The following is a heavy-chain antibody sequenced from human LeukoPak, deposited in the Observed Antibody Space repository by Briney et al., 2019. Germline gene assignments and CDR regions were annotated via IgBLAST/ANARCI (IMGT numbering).Heavy chain of an antibody. CDR2: IIPIFGTA. V-gene: IGHV1-69*05. J-gene: IGHJ4*02. CDR1: GGTFSSYA. CDR3: AVNSVAGRYYFDY. Sequence: ASVKVSCKASGGTFSSYAISWVRQAPGQGLEWMGRIIPIFGTANYAQKFQGRVTITTDESTSTAYMELSSLRSEDTAVYYRAVNSVAGRYYFDYWGQGTLVTVSS. D-gene: IGHD6-19*01.